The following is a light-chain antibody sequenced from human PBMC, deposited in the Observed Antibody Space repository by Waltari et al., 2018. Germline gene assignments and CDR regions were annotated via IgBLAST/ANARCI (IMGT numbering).Light chain of an antibody. Sequence: QSVLTQPPSVSEAPRQRVTISCSGSRSNLGNNVVNWYQQPPGKAPKLLIYYDDLLPSGVSDRFSGSKSGTSASLAISGLQSEDEADYYCSAWDDSLNGPVFGGGTKLTVL. CDR2: YDD. J-gene: IGLJ2*01. CDR3: SAWDDSLNGPV. V-gene: IGLV1-36*01. CDR1: RSNLGNNV.